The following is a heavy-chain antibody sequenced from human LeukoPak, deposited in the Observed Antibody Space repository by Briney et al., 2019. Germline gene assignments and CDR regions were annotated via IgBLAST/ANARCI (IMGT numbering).Heavy chain of an antibody. D-gene: IGHD2-2*01. V-gene: IGHV4-59*01. CDR2: IYYSGST. J-gene: IGHJ4*02. CDR1: GGSISSYY. Sequence: PSETLPLTCTVSGGSISSYYWSWIRQPPGKGLEWIGYIYYSGSTNYNPSLKSRVTIPVDTSKNQFSLKLSSVTAADTAVYYCARGSSSGETDYWGQGTLVTVSS. CDR3: ARGSSSGETDY.